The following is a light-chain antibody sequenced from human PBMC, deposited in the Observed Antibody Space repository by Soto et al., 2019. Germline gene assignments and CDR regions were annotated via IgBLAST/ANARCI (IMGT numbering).Light chain of an antibody. J-gene: IGKJ4*01. CDR3: QQYNNWSGLT. V-gene: IGKV1-5*01. Sequence: DIQMTQSPSTLSASVGDRVAITRRASQSISRWLAWYQQRPGKAPNLLIYDASSLESGVPSRFSGSGSGTEFTLTINSLQPDDFATYYCQQYNNWSGLTFGGGTRVEI. CDR2: DAS. CDR1: QSISRW.